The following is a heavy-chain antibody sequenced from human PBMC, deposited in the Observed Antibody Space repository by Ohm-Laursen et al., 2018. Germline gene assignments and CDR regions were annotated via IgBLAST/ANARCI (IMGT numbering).Heavy chain of an antibody. CDR3: ARDDFSSTSCPDLDY. D-gene: IGHD2-2*01. CDR1: GFTFSTYS. V-gene: IGHV3-21*01. Sequence: SLRLSCTASGFTFSTYSMNWVRQAPGKGLEWVSSISSSSSYIYYADSVKGRFTISRDNAKNSLFLQMNSLRAEDTAVYYCARDDFSSTSCPDLDYWGQGTLVSVSS. CDR2: ISSSSSYI. J-gene: IGHJ4*02.